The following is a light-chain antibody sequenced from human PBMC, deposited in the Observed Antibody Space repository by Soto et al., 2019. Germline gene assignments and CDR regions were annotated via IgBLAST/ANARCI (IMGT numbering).Light chain of an antibody. CDR3: SSYTSSSTDV. CDR2: EVS. CDR1: SSDVGGFNY. Sequence: QSVLTQPASVSRSLGQSITISCTGTSSDVGGFNYVSWYQQHPGKAPKLMIYEVSNRPSGVSNRFSGSKSGNTASLTISGLQAEDEADYYCSSYTSSSTDVFGSGTKVTVL. V-gene: IGLV2-14*01. J-gene: IGLJ1*01.